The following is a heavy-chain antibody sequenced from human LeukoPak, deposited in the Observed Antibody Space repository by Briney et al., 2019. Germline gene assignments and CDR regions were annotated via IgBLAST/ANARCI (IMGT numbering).Heavy chain of an antibody. CDR1: GGSISSGGYY. J-gene: IGHJ6*02. CDR2: IYYSGST. CDR3: ARGTLYYYYGMDV. V-gene: IGHV4-31*03. Sequence: SETLSLTCTVSGGSISSGGYYWSWIRQHPGKGLEWIGYIYYSGSTYYNPSLKSRVTISVDTSKNQFSLKLSSVTAADTAVYYCARGTLYYYYGMDVWGQGTTVTVSS.